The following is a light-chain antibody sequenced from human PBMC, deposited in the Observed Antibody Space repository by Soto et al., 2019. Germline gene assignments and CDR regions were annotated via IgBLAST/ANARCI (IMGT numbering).Light chain of an antibody. CDR2: EAS. CDR3: QQYNDWPPLT. CDR1: QSVSRN. Sequence: EIVMTQSPATLSLSPGERATLSCRASQSVSRNLAWYQQRPGQAPRLLISEASTRATGIPARFSGSGSGTEFTLTISRLQSEDFAVYYCQQYNDWPPLTFGGGTKVEI. V-gene: IGKV3D-15*01. J-gene: IGKJ4*01.